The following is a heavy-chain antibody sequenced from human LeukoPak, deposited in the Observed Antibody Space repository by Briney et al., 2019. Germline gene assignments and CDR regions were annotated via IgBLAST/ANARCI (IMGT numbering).Heavy chain of an antibody. V-gene: IGHV4-30-2*01. CDR3: ATQLYYYGMDV. CDR1: GGSISSGGYS. CDR2: IYHSGST. J-gene: IGHJ6*02. D-gene: IGHD1-1*01. Sequence: SQTLSLTCAVSGGSISSGGYSWSWIRQPPGKGLEWIGYIYHSGSTYYNPSLKSRVTISVDRSKNQFSLKLSSVTAADTAVYYCATQLYYYGMDVWGQGTTVTVSS.